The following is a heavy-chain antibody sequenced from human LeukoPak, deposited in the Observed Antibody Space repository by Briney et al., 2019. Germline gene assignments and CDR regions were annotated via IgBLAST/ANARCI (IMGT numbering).Heavy chain of an antibody. J-gene: IGHJ4*02. CDR3: ARAPTSMEVTPISL. CDR2: INLSGGST. D-gene: IGHD4-23*01. Sequence: SVKVSCKASGNTFNSNYMHWVRQAPGQGLEWMGIINLSGGSTSYAQKFQGRVTMTRDTSTSTVYMELSSLRSEDTAVYYCARAPTSMEVTPISLWGQGTLVTVSS. CDR1: GNTFNSNY. V-gene: IGHV1-46*02.